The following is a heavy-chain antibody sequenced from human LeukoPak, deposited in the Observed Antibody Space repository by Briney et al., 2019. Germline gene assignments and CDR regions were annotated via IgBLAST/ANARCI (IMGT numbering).Heavy chain of an antibody. CDR3: ARPAYSSGWPEYFQH. D-gene: IGHD6-19*01. J-gene: IGHJ1*01. CDR2: INPNSGGT. V-gene: IGHV1-2*02. CDR1: GYTFTGYY. Sequence: GASVKVSCKASGYTFTGYYMHWVRQAPGQGLEWMGWINPNSGGTNYAQKFQGRVTMTRDTSISTAYMELSRLRSDDTAVYYCARPAYSSGWPEYFQHWGQGTLVTVSS.